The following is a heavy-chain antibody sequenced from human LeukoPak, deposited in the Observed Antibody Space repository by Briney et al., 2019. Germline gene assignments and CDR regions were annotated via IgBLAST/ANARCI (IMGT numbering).Heavy chain of an antibody. CDR1: GFTFSGSA. J-gene: IGHJ4*02. D-gene: IGHD3-22*01. CDR3: TRHVLRYYDSSGYPD. V-gene: IGHV3-73*01. CDR2: IRSKANSYAT. Sequence: PGGSLRLSCAASGFTFSGSAMHWVRQASGKGLEWVGRIRSKANSYATAYAASVKGRFTISRDDSKNTAYLQMNSLKTEDTAVYYCTRHVLRYYDSSGYPDWGQGTLVTVSS.